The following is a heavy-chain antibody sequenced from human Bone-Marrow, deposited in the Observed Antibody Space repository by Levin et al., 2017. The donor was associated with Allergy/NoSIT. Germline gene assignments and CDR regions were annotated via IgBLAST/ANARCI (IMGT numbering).Heavy chain of an antibody. Sequence: GESLKISCAGSGFTFRNYWMSWVRQAPGKGLEWVANIKEDGSEKAYVDSVKGRFTISRDNTKNSLYLQMNRLSPEDTAVYYCAAISWYAFDIWGQGTKVTVSS. D-gene: IGHD6-13*01. CDR3: AAISWYAFDI. CDR2: IKEDGSEK. CDR1: GFTFRNYW. J-gene: IGHJ3*02. V-gene: IGHV3-7*01.